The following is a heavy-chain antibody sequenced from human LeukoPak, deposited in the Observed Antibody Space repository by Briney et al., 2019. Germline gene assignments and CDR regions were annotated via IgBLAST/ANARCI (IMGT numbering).Heavy chain of an antibody. D-gene: IGHD3-3*01. CDR3: ARGIVPGWSGPTHY. CDR1: EGTFSSYA. Sequence: SVKVSCKASEGTFSSYAISWVRQAPGQGLEWMGGTIPIFGTANYAQKFQGRVTITTDESTSTAYMELSSLRSEDTAVYYCARGIVPGWSGPTHYWGQGTLVTVSS. J-gene: IGHJ4*02. V-gene: IGHV1-69*05. CDR2: TIPIFGTA.